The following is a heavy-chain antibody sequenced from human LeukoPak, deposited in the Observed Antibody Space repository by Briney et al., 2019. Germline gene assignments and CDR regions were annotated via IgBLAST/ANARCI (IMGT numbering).Heavy chain of an antibody. CDR1: GGSISSSSYY. CDR2: IYYSGST. Sequence: PSETLSLTCTVSGGSISSSSYYWGWIRQPPGKGLEWIGSIYYSGSTYYNPSLKSRVTISVDTSKNQFSLKLTSVTATDTAVYYCTRRPHSYFADWGQGTLVTVSS. V-gene: IGHV4-39*01. D-gene: IGHD4-11*01. CDR3: TRRPHSYFAD. J-gene: IGHJ4*02.